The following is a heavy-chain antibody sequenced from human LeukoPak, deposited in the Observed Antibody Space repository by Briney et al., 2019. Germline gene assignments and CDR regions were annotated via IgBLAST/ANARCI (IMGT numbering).Heavy chain of an antibody. CDR3: ASYDRRDAFDI. J-gene: IGHJ3*02. CDR2: INWNGGST. Sequence: GGSLRLSCAASGFTFDDCGMSWVRHAPGKGLEWVSGINWNGGSTGYADSVKGRFTISRDNAKNSLYLQMNSLRDEDTAVYYCASYDRRDAFDIWGQGTMVTVSS. D-gene: IGHD3-22*01. V-gene: IGHV3-20*04. CDR1: GFTFDDCG.